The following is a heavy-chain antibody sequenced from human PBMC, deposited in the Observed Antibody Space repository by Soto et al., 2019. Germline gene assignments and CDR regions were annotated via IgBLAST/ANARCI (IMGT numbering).Heavy chain of an antibody. J-gene: IGHJ6*02. V-gene: IGHV3-30*03. CDR3: ATQFDSSGWYYYYYGMDV. CDR2: ISYDGNNK. CDR1: GFTFSSFG. Sequence: QVQLVESGGGVVQPGRSLRLSCAASGFTFSSFGMHWVRQAPGKGLEWVAIISYDGNNKYYADSVQGRFTISRDNSKNTLYLQMNSLRAEDTAVYYCATQFDSSGWYYYYYGMDVWGQGTTVTVSS. D-gene: IGHD6-19*01.